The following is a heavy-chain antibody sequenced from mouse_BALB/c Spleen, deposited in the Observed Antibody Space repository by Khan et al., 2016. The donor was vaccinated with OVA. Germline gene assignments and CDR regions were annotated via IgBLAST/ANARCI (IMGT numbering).Heavy chain of an antibody. CDR2: ISYDGSN. Sequence: VQLKESGPGLVKPSQSLSLTCSVTGYSITSGYYWNWIRQFPGNKLEWMGYISYDGSNNYNPSLTNRISITRDTSENQFFLTLNSVTTEETATYYWTRDKNYYGYLAYGGQGTLVTVPA. D-gene: IGHD1-2*01. CDR3: TRDKNYYGYLAY. CDR1: GYSITSGYY. J-gene: IGHJ3*01. V-gene: IGHV3-6*02.